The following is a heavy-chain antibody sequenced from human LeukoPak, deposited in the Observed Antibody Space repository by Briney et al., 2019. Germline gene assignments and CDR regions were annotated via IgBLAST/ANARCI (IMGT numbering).Heavy chain of an antibody. Sequence: GASLRLSCAASGFTFSSYWMHWVRQAPGKGLVWVSRITTDGSVTHYADSVKGRFTISRDNAKNTLYLQMNSLGAEDTAVYYCARSYDHWGQGTLVTVSS. J-gene: IGHJ4*02. CDR1: GFTFSSYW. CDR2: ITTDGSVT. V-gene: IGHV3-74*01. D-gene: IGHD3-10*01. CDR3: ARSYDH.